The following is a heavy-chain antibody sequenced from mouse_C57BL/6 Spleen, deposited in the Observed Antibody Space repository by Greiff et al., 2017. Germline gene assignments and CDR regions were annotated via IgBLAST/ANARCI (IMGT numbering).Heavy chain of an antibody. Sequence: VQLQQSGAELARPGASVKLSCKASGYTFTSYGISWVKQRTGPGLEWIGEIYPRSGNTYSNEKFTGKATLTADKSSSTAYMELRSLTSEDAAVYCCARNYYGSSYFDYWGQGTTLTVSS. V-gene: IGHV1-81*01. CDR2: IYPRSGNT. CDR1: GYTFTSYG. CDR3: ARNYYGSSYFDY. J-gene: IGHJ2*01. D-gene: IGHD1-1*01.